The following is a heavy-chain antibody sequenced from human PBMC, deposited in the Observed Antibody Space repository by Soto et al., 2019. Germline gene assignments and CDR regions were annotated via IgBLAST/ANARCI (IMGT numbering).Heavy chain of an antibody. CDR2: VFHTGPT. V-gene: IGHV4-4*02. CDR3: ARAPNYYYYIDV. CDR1: GDSISSSHW. Sequence: QVQLQESGPRLVKPSGTLSLTCNVSGDSISSSHWWTWARQAPGMGLEWIGEVFHTGPTDYNPSLKSRVTISMAKSKNLFSLKLTSVTSADTAVYYCARAPNYYYYIDVCGKGSTVTVSS. J-gene: IGHJ6*03.